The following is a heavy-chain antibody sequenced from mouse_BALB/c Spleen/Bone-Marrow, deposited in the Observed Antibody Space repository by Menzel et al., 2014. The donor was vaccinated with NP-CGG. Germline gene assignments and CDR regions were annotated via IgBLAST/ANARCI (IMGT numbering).Heavy chain of an antibody. D-gene: IGHD3-1*01. CDR3: ARSKGLPDY. CDR1: GFNIKDTY. V-gene: IGHV14-3*02. Sequence: EVKLVESGAELVKPGASVKLSCTASGFNIKDTYMHWVKQRPEQGLEWIGRIDPANGNTKYDPKFQGKATITADTSSNTAYLQLSSLTSEDTAVYYCARSKGLPDYWGQGTTLTVSS. CDR2: IDPANGNT. J-gene: IGHJ2*01.